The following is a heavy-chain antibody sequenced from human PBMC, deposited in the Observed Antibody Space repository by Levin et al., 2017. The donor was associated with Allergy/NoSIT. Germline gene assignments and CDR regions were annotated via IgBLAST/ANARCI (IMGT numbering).Heavy chain of an antibody. CDR3: AREEGWGYHYGMDV. J-gene: IGHJ6*02. V-gene: IGHV3-7*01. Sequence: GGSLRLSCAASGFTYTSFWMAWVRQAPGKGLEWVANIKQDVSETYYVDSVKGRFTISRDNAKHSVSLQMTSLRVDDTAVYYCAREEGWGYHYGMDVWGQGTTVTVSS. D-gene: IGHD3-16*02. CDR1: GFTYTSFW. CDR2: IKQDVSET.